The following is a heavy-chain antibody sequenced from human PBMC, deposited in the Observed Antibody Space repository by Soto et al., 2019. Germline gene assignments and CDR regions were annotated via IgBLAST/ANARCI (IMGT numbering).Heavy chain of an antibody. D-gene: IGHD5-18*01. CDR2: IIPIFGTA. V-gene: IGHV1-69*13. CDR1: GGTFSSYA. Sequence: SVTVSCQASGGTFSSYAISWVRQAPGQGLEWMGGIIPIFGTANYAQKFQGRVTITADESTSTAYMELSSLRSEDTAVYYCARGVRRYGFDYWGQGTLVTVSS. CDR3: ARGVRRYGFDY. J-gene: IGHJ4*02.